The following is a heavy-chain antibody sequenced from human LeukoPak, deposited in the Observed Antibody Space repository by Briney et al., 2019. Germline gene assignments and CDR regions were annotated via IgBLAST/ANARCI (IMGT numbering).Heavy chain of an antibody. Sequence: GGSLRLSCAASGFTFSSYNMNWVRQAPGKGLEWVSSITSSSTYIYYADSVKGRFTISRDNARNSPYLQMNSLRVEDTAVYYCARDPYSGNYGDYYYYYMDVWGKGTTVTISS. V-gene: IGHV3-21*01. CDR3: ARDPYSGNYGDYYYYYMDV. J-gene: IGHJ6*03. CDR1: GFTFSSYN. D-gene: IGHD1-26*01. CDR2: ITSSSTYI.